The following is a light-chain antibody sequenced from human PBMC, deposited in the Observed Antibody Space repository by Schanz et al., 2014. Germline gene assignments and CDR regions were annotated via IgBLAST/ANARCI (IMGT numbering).Light chain of an antibody. CDR3: QQYGGSPPIS. V-gene: IGKV3-20*01. Sequence: EIVLTQSPGTLSLSPGERATLSCRASQSVWSNHLAWYQQKPGQAPRLLIYGASTRATGIPDRFSGSGSGTDFTLTISRLEPGDFAMYYCQQYGGSPPISFGQGTRLEIK. J-gene: IGKJ5*01. CDR1: QSVWSNH. CDR2: GAS.